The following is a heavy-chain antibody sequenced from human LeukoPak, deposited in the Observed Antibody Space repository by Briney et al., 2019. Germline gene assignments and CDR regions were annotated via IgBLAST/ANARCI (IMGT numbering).Heavy chain of an antibody. CDR2: ISSSGSTI. V-gene: IGHV3-48*03. CDR1: GFTFSSYE. CDR3: ASGGWELLFDY. Sequence: GGSLRLSCAASGFTFSSYEMNWVRQAPGKGLEWVSYISSSGSTIYYADSVKGRFTISRDNAKNSLYLQMNSLRAEDTAVYYCASGGWELLFDYWGQGTLVTVSS. D-gene: IGHD1-26*01. J-gene: IGHJ4*02.